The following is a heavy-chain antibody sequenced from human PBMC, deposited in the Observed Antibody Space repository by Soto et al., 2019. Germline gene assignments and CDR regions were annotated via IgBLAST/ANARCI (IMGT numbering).Heavy chain of an antibody. CDR3: ASLPNNREDAFDI. V-gene: IGHV3-21*01. CDR2: ISSSSSYM. Sequence: PGGSLRLSCAASGFTFSSYSMNWVRQAPGKGLEWVSSISSSSSYMYYADSVKGRFTISRDNAKNSLYLQMNSLRAEDTAVYYCASLPNNREDAFDIWGQGTMVTVSS. CDR1: GFTFSSYS. J-gene: IGHJ3*02. D-gene: IGHD1-20*01.